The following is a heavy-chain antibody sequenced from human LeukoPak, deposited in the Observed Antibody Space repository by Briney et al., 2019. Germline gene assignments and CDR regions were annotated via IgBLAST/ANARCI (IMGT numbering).Heavy chain of an antibody. D-gene: IGHD3-10*01. CDR3: ARQGYYGSGSYTRFDY. V-gene: IGHV4-38-2*02. J-gene: IGHJ4*02. CDR1: GYSISSGYY. CDR2: IYHSGST. Sequence: SETLSLTRTVSGYSISSGYYWGWIRQPPGKGLEWIGSIYHSGSTYYNPSLKSRVTISVDTSKNQFSLKLSSVTAADTDVYYCARQGYYGSGSYTRFDYWGQGTLVTVSS.